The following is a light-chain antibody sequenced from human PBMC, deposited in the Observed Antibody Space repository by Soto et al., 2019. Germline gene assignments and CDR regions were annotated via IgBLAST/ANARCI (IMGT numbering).Light chain of an antibody. V-gene: IGKV3-20*01. CDR2: GAS. Sequence: ETVFTQSPCTLSLSPGERATLSCRASQSVSSSYLAWYQQKPGQAPRLLIYGASSRATGIPDRFSGSGSGTDFTLTISRLEPEDFAVYYCQQYASSPITFGQGARLAVK. CDR1: QSVSSSY. CDR3: QQYASSPIT. J-gene: IGKJ5*01.